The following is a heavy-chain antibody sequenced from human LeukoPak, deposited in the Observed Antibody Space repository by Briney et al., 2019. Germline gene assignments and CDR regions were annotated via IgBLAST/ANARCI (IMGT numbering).Heavy chain of an antibody. D-gene: IGHD3-10*01. J-gene: IGHJ4*02. CDR1: VGSLSGYY. CDR3: ARDHGSGSLVGY. Sequence: SETLSLTCAVYVGSLSGYYWRWIRQPQGKGLEWIGYIYNSGSTNYNPSLKSRVTISVDTSKNQFSLKLSSMTAADTAVYYCARDHGSGSLVGYWGQGTLVTVSS. CDR2: IYNSGST. V-gene: IGHV4-59*01.